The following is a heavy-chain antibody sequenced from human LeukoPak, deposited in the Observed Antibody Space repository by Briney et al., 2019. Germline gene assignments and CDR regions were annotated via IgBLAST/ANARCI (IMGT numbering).Heavy chain of an antibody. J-gene: IGHJ5*02. CDR2: INTNTGNP. CDR1: GYTFTSYA. CDR3: ARGQDIVVVVALNP. Sequence: GASVKVSCKASGYTFTSYAMNWVRQAPGQGLEWMGWINTNTGNPTYAQGFTGRFVFSLDTSVSTAYLQISSPKAEDTAVYYCARGQDIVVVVALNPWGQGTLVTVSS. V-gene: IGHV7-4-1*02. D-gene: IGHD2-15*01.